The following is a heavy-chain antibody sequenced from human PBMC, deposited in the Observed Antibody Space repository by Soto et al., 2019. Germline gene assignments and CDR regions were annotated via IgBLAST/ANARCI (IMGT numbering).Heavy chain of an antibody. CDR1: GGTFSSYA. Sequence: SVKVSCKASGGTFSSYAISWVRQAPGQGLEWMGGIIPIFGTANYAQKFQGRVTITADESTSTAYMELSSLRSEDTAVYYCARESSVSEAWVHAFDIWGQGTMVTVSS. V-gene: IGHV1-69*13. CDR3: ARESSVSEAWVHAFDI. D-gene: IGHD6-19*01. CDR2: IIPIFGTA. J-gene: IGHJ3*02.